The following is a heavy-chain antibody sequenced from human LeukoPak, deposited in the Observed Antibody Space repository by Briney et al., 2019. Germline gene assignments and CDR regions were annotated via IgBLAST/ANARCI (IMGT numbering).Heavy chain of an antibody. D-gene: IGHD1-26*01. CDR1: GGTFSSYA. V-gene: IGHV1-69*13. Sequence: PVKVSCKASGGTFSSYAISWVRQAPGQGLEWMGGIIPIFGTANYAQKFQGRVTITADESTSTAYMELSSLRSEDTAVYYCARDRVGATAGFDYWGQGTLVTVSS. CDR2: IIPIFGTA. CDR3: ARDRVGATAGFDY. J-gene: IGHJ4*02.